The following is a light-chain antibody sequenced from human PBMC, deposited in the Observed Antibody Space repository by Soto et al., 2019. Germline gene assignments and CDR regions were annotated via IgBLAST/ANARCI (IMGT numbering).Light chain of an antibody. CDR1: QSVSSSY. V-gene: IGKV3-20*01. Sequence: EIVLTQSPGTLSLSPGERATLSCRASQSVSSSYLAWYQQKPGQAPRLLIYGASSLPPGIPDRFSGSGSGTDFTLTISRLEPEDFAVYYCQQDGSSPWTFGQGTKVEIK. J-gene: IGKJ1*01. CDR2: GAS. CDR3: QQDGSSPWT.